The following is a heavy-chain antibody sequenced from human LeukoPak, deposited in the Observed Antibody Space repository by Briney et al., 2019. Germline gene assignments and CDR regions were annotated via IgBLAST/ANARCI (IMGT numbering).Heavy chain of an antibody. CDR2: FDPEDGAT. D-gene: IGHD3-16*02. CDR1: GYTLTELS. CDR3: AIESLGELSLPFLDY. J-gene: IGHJ4*02. V-gene: IGHV1-24*01. Sequence: ASVKVSCKVSGYTLTELSMHWVRQAPGKGLEWMGGFDPEDGATIYAQKFQGRVTMTEDTSTDTAYMELSSLRSEDTAVYYCAIESLGELSLPFLDYWGQGTLVTVSS.